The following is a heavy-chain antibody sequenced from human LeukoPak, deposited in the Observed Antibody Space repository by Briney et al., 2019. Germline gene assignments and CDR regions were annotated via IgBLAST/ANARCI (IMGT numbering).Heavy chain of an antibody. CDR2: INHSGST. V-gene: IGHV4-34*01. D-gene: IGHD3-3*01. Sequence: SETLSLTCTVSGGSISSYYWSWIRQPPGKGLEWIGEINHSGSTDYNPSLKSRVTISVDTSKNQFSLKLTSVTAADTAVYYCARGLGIFGVSWFDPWGQGTLLTVSS. CDR1: GGSISSYY. CDR3: ARGLGIFGVSWFDP. J-gene: IGHJ5*02.